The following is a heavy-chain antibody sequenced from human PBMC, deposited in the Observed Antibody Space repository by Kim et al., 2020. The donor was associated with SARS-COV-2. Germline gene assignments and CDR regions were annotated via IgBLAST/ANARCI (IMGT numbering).Heavy chain of an antibody. CDR2: IYYDGSKN. CDR3: ASAGGSSAFDS. J-gene: IGHJ3*02. D-gene: IGHD3-10*01. V-gene: IGHV3-30*03. Sequence: GGSLRLSCAASGFTFSNYGMRWVRQTPGKGLEWLSVIYYDGSKNYYDDSMKGRFTISRDTSKNILYQQMNSMREDTTALYYCASAGGSSAFDSCCQGT. CDR1: GFTFSNYG.